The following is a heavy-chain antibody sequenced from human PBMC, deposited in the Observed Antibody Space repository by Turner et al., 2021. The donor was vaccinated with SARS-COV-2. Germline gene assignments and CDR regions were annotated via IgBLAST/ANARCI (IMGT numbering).Heavy chain of an antibody. D-gene: IGHD1-1*01. J-gene: IGHJ2*01. CDR1: GGSTSSSSYY. CDR3: ARRSWKLTEWYFDL. V-gene: IGHV4-39*01. CDR2: LYCSGTS. Sequence: QLQLQDSGPGLVKPSETLSLTVTVPGGSTSSSSYYWGWIRQPPGKGLAWIGSLYCSGTSYYNPSLKSRVTISVDTSKNQFSLKLSSVTAADTAVYYCARRSWKLTEWYFDLWGRGTLVTVSS.